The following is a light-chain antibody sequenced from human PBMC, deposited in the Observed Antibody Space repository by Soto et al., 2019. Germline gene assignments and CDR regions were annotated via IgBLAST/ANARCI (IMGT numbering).Light chain of an antibody. V-gene: IGKV1-9*01. Sequence: IPLTQSPSSLSASVGDRVTITCRASQHISSYLAWYQQKPGRAPKLLIYAASTLQSGVPLRFSGSGSGTDFTLTISSMQPEDFATYYCQQLNTHPLTFGQGTRLEIK. CDR3: QQLNTHPLT. J-gene: IGKJ5*01. CDR1: QHISSY. CDR2: AAS.